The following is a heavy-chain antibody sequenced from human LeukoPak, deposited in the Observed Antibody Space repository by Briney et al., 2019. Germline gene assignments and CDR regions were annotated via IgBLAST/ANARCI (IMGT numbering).Heavy chain of an antibody. CDR1: GFSFSNAW. Sequence: PGGSLRLSCAASGFSFSNAWMSWVRQAPGKGLEWVGRIKSKTDGGTTDYAAPVKGRFTISRDDSKHTLYLQVNSLKTEDTAVYFCTTGNWGSFSYWGQGTLVSVTS. CDR2: IKSKTDGGTT. CDR3: TTGNWGSFSY. D-gene: IGHD7-27*01. J-gene: IGHJ4*02. V-gene: IGHV3-15*01.